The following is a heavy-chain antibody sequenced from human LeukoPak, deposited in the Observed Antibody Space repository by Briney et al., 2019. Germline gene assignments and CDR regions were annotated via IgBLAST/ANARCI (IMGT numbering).Heavy chain of an antibody. Sequence: SETLSLTCTVSGYSISSGYYWGWIRPPPGKGLEWIGSIYHTGNTYYNPSLKSRVTISVDKSKNQFSLNLSSVTAADTAIYYCARGDSSGWSDYWGQGTLVTVSS. CDR2: IYHTGNT. CDR1: GYSISSGYY. J-gene: IGHJ4*02. V-gene: IGHV4-38-2*02. D-gene: IGHD6-19*01. CDR3: ARGDSSGWSDY.